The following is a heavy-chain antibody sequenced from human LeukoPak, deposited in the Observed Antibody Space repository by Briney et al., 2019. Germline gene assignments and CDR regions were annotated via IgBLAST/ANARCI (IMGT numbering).Heavy chain of an antibody. V-gene: IGHV1-18*01. J-gene: IGHJ4*02. CDR1: GYTFTSYG. CDR2: ISAYNGNT. CDR3: ARARAYYYDSSGYYYFDY. Sequence: ASVKVSCKASGYTFTSYGISWVRQAPGQGLEWMGWISAYNGNTNYAQKLQGRVTMTTDTSTSTAYMELRSLRSDDTAVYYCARARAYYYDSSGYYYFDYWGQGTLATVSS. D-gene: IGHD3-22*01.